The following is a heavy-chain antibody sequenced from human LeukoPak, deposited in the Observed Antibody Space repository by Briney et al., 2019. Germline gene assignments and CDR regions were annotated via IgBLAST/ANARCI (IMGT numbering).Heavy chain of an antibody. V-gene: IGHV3-23*01. Sequence: PGGSLRLSCAASGFTFSSYGMSWVRQAPGKGLEWVSAISGSGGSTYYADSVKGRFTISRDNSKNTLYLQMNSLRAEDTAVYYCAKDTRSGWYGGLDYWGQGTLVTVSS. D-gene: IGHD6-19*01. CDR3: AKDTRSGWYGGLDY. J-gene: IGHJ4*02. CDR1: GFTFSSYG. CDR2: ISGSGGST.